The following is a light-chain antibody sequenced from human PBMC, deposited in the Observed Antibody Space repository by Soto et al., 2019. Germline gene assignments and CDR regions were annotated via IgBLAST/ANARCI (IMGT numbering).Light chain of an antibody. CDR2: KVS. CDR3: MKGTPWPPT. V-gene: IGKV2-30*01. Sequence: DVVMTQSPLSLPVTLGQPASISCRSSQSLVYSDGNTYLNWFQQGPGQSTRRLIYKVSNRDSGVPDRFSGSGSGTDFPLKISRVEAQDVGVYYCMKGTPWPPTFGQGTKVEIK. J-gene: IGKJ1*01. CDR1: QSLVYSDGNTY.